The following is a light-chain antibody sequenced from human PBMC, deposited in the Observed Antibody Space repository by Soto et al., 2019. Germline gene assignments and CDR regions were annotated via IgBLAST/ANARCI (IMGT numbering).Light chain of an antibody. CDR2: GAS. CDR3: QHYGISRT. V-gene: IGKV3-20*01. CDR1: QSVSNNY. J-gene: IGKJ1*01. Sequence: EIVLTQSPGTLSLSPLEIASLSCRASQSVSNNYLAWYQQKPGQAPRLLISGASSRATGIPDRFSGSGSGTDFTLTISRLETGDFAVYYCQHYGISRTFGQGTKVDIK.